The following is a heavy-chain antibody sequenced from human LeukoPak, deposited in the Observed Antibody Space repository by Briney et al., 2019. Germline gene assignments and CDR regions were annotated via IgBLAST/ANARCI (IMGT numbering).Heavy chain of an antibody. CDR3: AREGFTTSTWSDY. Sequence: GGSLRLSCVASGFRFSDYYMTWVRQAPGKGLEWVANIKQNGNEKWYVDSVKGRFTMSRDNAKNSLYLQMNNLRVEDTAVYYCAREGFTTSTWSDYWGQGTLVTVSS. J-gene: IGHJ4*02. CDR2: IKQNGNEK. V-gene: IGHV3-7*01. D-gene: IGHD2-2*01. CDR1: GFRFSDYY.